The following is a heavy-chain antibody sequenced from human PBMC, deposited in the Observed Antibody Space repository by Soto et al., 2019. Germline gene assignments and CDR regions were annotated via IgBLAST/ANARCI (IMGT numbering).Heavy chain of an antibody. D-gene: IGHD6-19*01. CDR3: ARAISSGWYGDAFDI. CDR1: GGSISSGGYY. CDR2: IYYSGST. Sequence: SETLSITCTVSGGSISSGGYYWSWIRQHPGKGLEWIGYIYYSGSTYYNPSLKSRVTISVDTSKNQFSLKLSSVTAADTAVYYCARAISSGWYGDAFDIWGQGTMVTVSS. J-gene: IGHJ3*02. V-gene: IGHV4-31*03.